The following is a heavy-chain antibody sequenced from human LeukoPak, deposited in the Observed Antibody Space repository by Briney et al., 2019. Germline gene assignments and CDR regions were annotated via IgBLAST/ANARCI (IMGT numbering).Heavy chain of an antibody. CDR1: GGSISSSSYY. CDR3: ASFMWFGESMWVEHHTFNI. V-gene: IGHV4-61*01. CDR2: IHDSGTT. D-gene: IGHD3-10*01. J-gene: IGHJ3*02. Sequence: SETLSLTCTVSGGSISSSSYYWSWIRQPPGQGLEWIGYIHDSGTTKYNPSFESRVTVLLDTSKNQFSLKLNSVTAADTAVYYCASFMWFGESMWVEHHTFNIWGHGTVVTVTS.